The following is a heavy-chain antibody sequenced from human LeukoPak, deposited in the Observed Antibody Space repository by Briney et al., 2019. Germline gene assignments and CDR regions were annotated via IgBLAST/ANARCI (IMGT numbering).Heavy chain of an antibody. Sequence: ASVTVSCKASGYTFTSYDINWVRQAPGQGLEWMGWLNPNSGNTGYAQKFQGRVTMTRNTSTSTAYMELSSLRSEGTAVYYCARSVSGWSDYWGQGTLVTLSS. CDR2: LNPNSGNT. CDR1: GYTFTSYD. J-gene: IGHJ4*02. D-gene: IGHD6-19*01. CDR3: ARSVSGWSDY. V-gene: IGHV1-8*01.